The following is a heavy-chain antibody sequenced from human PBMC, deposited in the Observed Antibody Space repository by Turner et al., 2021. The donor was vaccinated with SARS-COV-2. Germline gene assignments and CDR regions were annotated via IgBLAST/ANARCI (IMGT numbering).Heavy chain of an antibody. CDR3: AGEEVVFRASHTLYYYGMDV. V-gene: IGHV4-39*01. D-gene: IGHD3-22*01. CDR1: GGFHSSTSYY. J-gene: IGHJ6*02. Sequence: QLQPKESGPGLVKPSETLYLTCTVSGGFHSSTSYYWGGIRQPPGKGLEWIGSIYYSGSTYYNPSLKSRVAISVDTSKNQFSLKLSSVTAADTAVYYCAGEEVVFRASHTLYYYGMDVWGQGTTVTVSS. CDR2: IYYSGST.